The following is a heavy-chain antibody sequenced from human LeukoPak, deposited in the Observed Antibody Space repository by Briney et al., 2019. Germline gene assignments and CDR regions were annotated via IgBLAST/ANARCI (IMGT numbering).Heavy chain of an antibody. CDR1: GYTFTGYY. Sequence: ASVKVSCKASGYTFTGYYMHWVRQAPGQGLEWMGWINPNSGGTNYAQKFQGRVTMTRDTSISTAYMELSRLRSDDTAVYYCARSRYCGSTSCYRGSYGFDYWGQGTLVTVSS. CDR3: ARSRYCGSTSCYRGSYGFDY. J-gene: IGHJ4*02. V-gene: IGHV1-2*02. CDR2: INPNSGGT. D-gene: IGHD2-2*02.